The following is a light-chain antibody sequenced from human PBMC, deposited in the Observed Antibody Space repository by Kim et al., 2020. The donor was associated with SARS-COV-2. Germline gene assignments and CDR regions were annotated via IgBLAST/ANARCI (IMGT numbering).Light chain of an antibody. CDR2: HDS. J-gene: IGLJ1*01. Sequence: APGEAAKIPCAGNNIESKNVQWYQQKAGQAPVLVISHDSDRPSEIPDRFSGSNSGNTATLTISRVEAGDEADYYCQVWDGSTDHYVFGTGTKVTVL. CDR1: NIESKN. V-gene: IGLV3-21*04. CDR3: QVWDGSTDHYV.